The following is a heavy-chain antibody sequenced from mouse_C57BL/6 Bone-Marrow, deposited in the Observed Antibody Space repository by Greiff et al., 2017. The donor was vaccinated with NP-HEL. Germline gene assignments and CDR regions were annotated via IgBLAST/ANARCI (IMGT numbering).Heavy chain of an antibody. D-gene: IGHD1-1*01. J-gene: IGHJ3*01. Sequence: DVKLVESGGDLVKPGGSLKLSCAASGFTFSSYGMSWVRQTPDKRLEWVATISSGGSYTYYPDSVKGRFTLSRDNAKNTLYLQMSSLKSEDTAMYYCARNLLLRSAWFAYWGQGTLVTVSA. CDR1: GFTFSSYG. CDR3: ARNLLLRSAWFAY. V-gene: IGHV5-6*02. CDR2: ISSGGSYT.